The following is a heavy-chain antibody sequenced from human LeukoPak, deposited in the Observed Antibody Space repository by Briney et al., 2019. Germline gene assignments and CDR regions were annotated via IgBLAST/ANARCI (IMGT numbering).Heavy chain of an antibody. D-gene: IGHD4-17*01. CDR3: ARASSRDYVYGPRTHFDY. Sequence: PSETLSLTCAVSNYSITGVYYWACIRQPPGKGLEWVGTIFHSASTYYTPSLKSRLSMSVDTSSNQFSLSLGSMTATDTAVYFCARASSRDYVYGPRTHFDYWGPGILVTVSS. CDR2: IFHSAST. V-gene: IGHV4-38-2*01. J-gene: IGHJ4*02. CDR1: NYSITGVYY.